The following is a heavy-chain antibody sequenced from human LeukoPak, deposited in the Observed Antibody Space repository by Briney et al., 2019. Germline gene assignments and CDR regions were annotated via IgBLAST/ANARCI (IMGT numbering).Heavy chain of an antibody. CDR1: GGSIRNSHW. J-gene: IGHJ4*02. CDR3: ARNGAYSIDS. D-gene: IGHD4-17*01. CDR2: ILGSGST. V-gene: IGHV4-4*02. Sequence: SGTLSLTCAVSGGSIRNSHWWSWVRQPPGKGLEWIGEILGSGSTNSNPSLKSRITISMDGSKNQFSLNLNSVTAADTAVYYCARNGAYSIDSWGQGTLVTVSS.